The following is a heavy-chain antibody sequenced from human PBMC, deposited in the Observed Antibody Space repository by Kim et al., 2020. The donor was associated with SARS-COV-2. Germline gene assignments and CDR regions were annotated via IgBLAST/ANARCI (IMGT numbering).Heavy chain of an antibody. CDR2: ISYDGSNK. J-gene: IGHJ4*02. V-gene: IGHV3-30*04. Sequence: GGSLRLSCAASGFTFSSYAMHWVRQAPGKGLEWVAVISYDGSNKYYADSVKGRFTISRDNSKNTLYLQMNSLRAEDTAVYYCARDGGLITMVSGVIGPPLDQWGQGPRDTVPS. CDR3: ARDGGLITMVSGVIGPPLDQ. CDR1: GFTFSSYA. D-gene: IGHD3-10*01.